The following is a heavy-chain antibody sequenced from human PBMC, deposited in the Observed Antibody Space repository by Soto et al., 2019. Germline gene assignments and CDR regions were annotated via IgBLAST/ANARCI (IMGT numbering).Heavy chain of an antibody. CDR3: ARGWHSSGWFDP. J-gene: IGHJ5*02. CDR2: INHSGST. Sequence: PSETLSLTCAVYGGSFSGYYWSWIRQPPGKGLEWIGEINHSGSTNYNPSLKSRVTISVDTSKNQFSLKLSSVTAADTAVYYCARGWHSSGWFDPWGQGTLVTVSS. D-gene: IGHD6-19*01. CDR1: GGSFSGYY. V-gene: IGHV4-34*01.